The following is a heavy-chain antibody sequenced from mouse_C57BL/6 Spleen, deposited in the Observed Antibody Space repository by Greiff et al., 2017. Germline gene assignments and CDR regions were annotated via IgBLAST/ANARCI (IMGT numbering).Heavy chain of an antibody. D-gene: IGHD1-1*01. CDR3: AREGFPYYGSSPYYFDY. J-gene: IGHJ2*01. V-gene: IGHV5-16*01. CDR2: INYDGSST. Sequence: EVKLMESEGGLVQPGSSMKLSCTASGFTFSDYYMAWVRQVPEKGLEWVANINYDGSSTYYLDSLKSRFIISRDNAKNILYLQMSSLKSEDTATYYCAREGFPYYGSSPYYFDYWGQGTTLTVSS. CDR1: GFTFSDYY.